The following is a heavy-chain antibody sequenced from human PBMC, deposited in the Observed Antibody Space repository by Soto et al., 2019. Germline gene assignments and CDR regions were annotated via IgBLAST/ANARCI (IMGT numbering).Heavy chain of an antibody. CDR2: IYYTGSS. Sequence: TLSLTCNVSGDSISSGNYYWSWIRQHPGRGLEWIGYIYYTGSSYFSPSLKSRLSMSVDTSKNQLSLTLTSVTPADTAIYFCARLYTYGYYHFDYWGQGSLVTVAS. J-gene: IGHJ4*02. D-gene: IGHD5-18*01. CDR1: GDSISSGNYY. CDR3: ARLYTYGYYHFDY. V-gene: IGHV4-31*03.